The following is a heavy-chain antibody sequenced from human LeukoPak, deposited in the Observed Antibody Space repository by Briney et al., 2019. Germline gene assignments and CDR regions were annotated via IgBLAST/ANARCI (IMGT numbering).Heavy chain of an antibody. Sequence: SETLSLTCAVYGGSFSGYHWSWFRQPPGKGLEWIGESNYRGSTTYNPSHKSRVTISVDTSKNQFSLNLSSAAAADTAVYYCSRSRLTGMRQPPRPKNYYYGMDVWRQGTTVPVSS. D-gene: IGHD2/OR15-2a*01. CDR3: SRSRLTGMRQPPRPKNYYYGMDV. CDR1: GGSFSGYH. CDR2: SNYRGST. V-gene: IGHV4-34*01. J-gene: IGHJ6*02.